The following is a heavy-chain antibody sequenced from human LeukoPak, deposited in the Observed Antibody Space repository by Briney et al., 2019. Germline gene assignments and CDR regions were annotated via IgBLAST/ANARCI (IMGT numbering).Heavy chain of an antibody. CDR1: GYSISSGYY. J-gene: IGHJ5*02. CDR2: IYHSGST. CDR3: ARDSYDFWSGYYTFDP. V-gene: IGHV4-38-2*02. Sequence: KTSETLSLICTVSGYSISSGYYWGWIRQPPGKGLEWIGSIYHSGSTYYNPSLKSRVTISVDTSKNQFSLKLSSVTAADTAVYYCARDSYDFWSGYYTFDPWGQGTLVTVSS. D-gene: IGHD3-3*01.